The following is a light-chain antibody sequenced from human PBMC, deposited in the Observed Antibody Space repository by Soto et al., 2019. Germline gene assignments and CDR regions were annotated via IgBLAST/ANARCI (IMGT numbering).Light chain of an antibody. CDR3: AAWDDSLNALV. CDR2: TNN. Sequence: QAVVTQPPSASGTTGQRVTISCSGASSNIGSNAVNWYQQLPGTAPQLLIYTNNQRPSGVPDRFSGSKSGTSASLAITGLQSEDEADYHCAAWDDSLNALVFGGGTKLTVL. J-gene: IGLJ3*02. CDR1: SSNIGSNA. V-gene: IGLV1-44*01.